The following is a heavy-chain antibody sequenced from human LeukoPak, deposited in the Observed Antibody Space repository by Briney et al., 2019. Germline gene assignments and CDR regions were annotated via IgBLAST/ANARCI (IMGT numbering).Heavy chain of an antibody. J-gene: IGHJ4*02. D-gene: IGHD4-17*01. CDR1: GFIFTNSC. CDR2: IKYNSDGRTT. CDR3: GSEYYGAYNY. Sequence: GRSLRLSCAASGFIFTNSCMSWVRQAPGKGLEWVGRIKYNSDGRTTDYVAPVKGRFPISRDDSKDMVYLQMNRLKTEGIAVYFCGSEYYGAYNYWGQGTLVTVS. V-gene: IGHV3-15*01.